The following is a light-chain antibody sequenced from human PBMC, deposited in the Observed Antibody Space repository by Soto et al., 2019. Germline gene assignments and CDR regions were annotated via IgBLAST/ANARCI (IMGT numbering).Light chain of an antibody. Sequence: DIQLTQSPSSLSASVGDRVSISCRASQSISNYLNWYQQKPGKAPTVLIFAASELQSGVPSRFSGSGSGTDFTLTISSLQPDYVATYYSQQSYTRTFGQGTRVEL. CDR2: AAS. V-gene: IGKV1-39*01. J-gene: IGKJ1*01. CDR1: QSISNY. CDR3: QQSYTRT.